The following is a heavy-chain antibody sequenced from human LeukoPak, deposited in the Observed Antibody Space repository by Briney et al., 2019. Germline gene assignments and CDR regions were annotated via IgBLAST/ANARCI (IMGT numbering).Heavy chain of an antibody. J-gene: IGHJ4*02. Sequence: PGGSRRLSCAASGFTFSDYYMSWIRQAPGKGREWVSYISSSSSYTNYADSVKGRFTISRDNAKNSLYLQMNSLRAEDTAVYYCARERGSGSYWGQGTLVTVSS. V-gene: IGHV3-11*06. CDR2: ISSSSSYT. D-gene: IGHD3-10*01. CDR3: ARERGSGSY. CDR1: GFTFSDYY.